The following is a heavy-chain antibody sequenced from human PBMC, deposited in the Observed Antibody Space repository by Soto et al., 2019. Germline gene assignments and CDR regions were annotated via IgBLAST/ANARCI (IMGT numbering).Heavy chain of an antibody. CDR2: ISSSGSTI. CDR1: GFTFSDYY. D-gene: IGHD2-2*01. Sequence: GGSLRLSCAASGFTFSDYYMSWIRQAPGKGLEWVSYISSSGSTIYYADSVKGRFTISRDNAKNSLYLQMNSLRAEDTAVYYCARADHYCSSTSCYLQEFDYWGQGNLVTVSS. CDR3: ARADHYCSSTSCYLQEFDY. J-gene: IGHJ4*02. V-gene: IGHV3-11*01.